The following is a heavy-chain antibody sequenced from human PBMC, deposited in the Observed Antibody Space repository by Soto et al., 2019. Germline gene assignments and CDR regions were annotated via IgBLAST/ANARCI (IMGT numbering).Heavy chain of an antibody. CDR3: AREGTDLTGPLAY. V-gene: IGHV4-30-4*01. Sequence: PSETLSLTCTVSGGSISSGDYYWSWIRQPPGKGLEWIEYIYYSGSTYYNPSLKSRVTISVDTSKNQFSLKLSSVTAADTAVYYCAREGTDLTGPLAYWGQGTLVTVS. CDR1: GGSISSGDYY. CDR2: IYYSGST. D-gene: IGHD1-20*01. J-gene: IGHJ4*02.